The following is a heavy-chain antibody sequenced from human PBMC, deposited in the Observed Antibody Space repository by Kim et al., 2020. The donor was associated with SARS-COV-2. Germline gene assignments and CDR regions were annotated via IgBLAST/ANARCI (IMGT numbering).Heavy chain of an antibody. CDR2: IIPILGIA. J-gene: IGHJ4*02. Sequence: SVKVSCKASGGTFSSYAISWVRQAPGQGLEWMGRIIPILGIANYAQKFQGRVTITANKSTSTAYMELSSLRSEDTAVYYCARDTRWLQLSCFDYWGQGTLVTVSS. D-gene: IGHD5-12*01. CDR1: GGTFSSYA. V-gene: IGHV1-69*04. CDR3: ARDTRWLQLSCFDY.